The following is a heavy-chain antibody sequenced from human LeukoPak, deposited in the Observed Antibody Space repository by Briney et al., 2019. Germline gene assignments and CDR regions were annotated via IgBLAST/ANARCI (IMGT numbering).Heavy chain of an antibody. CDR1: GGSISSSSYY. Sequence: SETLSLTCTVSGGSISSSSYYWGWIRQPPGKGLEWIGSIYYSGSTYYNPSLKSRVTISVDTSKNQFSLKLSSVTAADTAVYYCASSPYYYDSSGYYFEDYWGQGTLVTVSS. D-gene: IGHD3-22*01. CDR2: IYYSGST. V-gene: IGHV4-39*07. J-gene: IGHJ4*02. CDR3: ASSPYYYDSSGYYFEDY.